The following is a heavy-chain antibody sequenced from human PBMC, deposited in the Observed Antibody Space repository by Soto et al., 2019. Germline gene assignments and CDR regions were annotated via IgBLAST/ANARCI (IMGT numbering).Heavy chain of an antibody. Sequence: EVQLLESGGGLVQPGGSLRLSCAASGFTFSSYAMSWVRQAPGKGLEWVSGVSDSGSNTDDANSVKGRFTIARDNSKTRLYLQMNSLRPDDTAVDHCAGHSGGSVYQSPFDYWGQGTLVTVSS. V-gene: IGHV3-23*01. CDR2: VSDSGSNT. CDR3: AGHSGGSVYQSPFDY. D-gene: IGHD3-22*01. J-gene: IGHJ4*02. CDR1: GFTFSSYA.